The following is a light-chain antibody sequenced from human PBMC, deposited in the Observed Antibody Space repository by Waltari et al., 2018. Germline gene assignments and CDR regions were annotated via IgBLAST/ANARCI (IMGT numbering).Light chain of an antibody. Sequence: EIMLTQSPAHLSLSPREKATPPCRASQSVRTYLAWYQHRPGQAPRLLIYDASNRATDIPARFSGSGSGTDFTLTISSLQPEDFAVYYCQQRSNWPPGAFGGGTQVEIK. CDR3: QQRSNWPPGA. CDR1: QSVRTY. J-gene: IGKJ4*01. CDR2: DAS. V-gene: IGKV3-11*01.